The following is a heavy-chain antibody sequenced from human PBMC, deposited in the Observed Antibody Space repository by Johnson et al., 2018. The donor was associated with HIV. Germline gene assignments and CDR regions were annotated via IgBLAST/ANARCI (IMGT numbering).Heavy chain of an antibody. CDR1: GFTFSSYA. CDR2: ISYDGSNK. Sequence: QVQLVESGGGLVQPGGSLRLSCAASGFTFSSYAMHWVRQAPGKGLEWVAVISYDGSNKYYADSVKGRFTISRDNSKNTLYLQMNSLRAEDTAVYYCAREGIAAAGPGDDAFDIWGQGTMVTVSS. V-gene: IGHV3-30-3*01. D-gene: IGHD6-13*01. CDR3: AREGIAAAGPGDDAFDI. J-gene: IGHJ3*02.